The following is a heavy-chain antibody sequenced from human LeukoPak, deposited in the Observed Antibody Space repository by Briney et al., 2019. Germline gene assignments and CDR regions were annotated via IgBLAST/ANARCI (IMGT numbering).Heavy chain of an antibody. Sequence: GGSLRLSCAASGFTFSNAWMSWVRQAPGKGLDWVGRIKSKTDGGTTDYTAPVKGRFTISRDDSKNTLHLQMNSLKTEDTAVYYCTTGYYDRDDYWGQGTLVTVSS. J-gene: IGHJ4*02. CDR2: IKSKTDGGTT. D-gene: IGHD3-22*01. CDR3: TTGYYDRDDY. V-gene: IGHV3-15*01. CDR1: GFTFSNAW.